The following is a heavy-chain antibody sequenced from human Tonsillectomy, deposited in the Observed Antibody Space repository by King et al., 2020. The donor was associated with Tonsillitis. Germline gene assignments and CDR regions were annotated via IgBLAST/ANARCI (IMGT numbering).Heavy chain of an antibody. J-gene: IGHJ4*02. D-gene: IGHD2-2*01. CDR1: GFTFDDYA. CDR2: ISWNSGSK. Sequence: QLVQSGGGLVQPGRSLRLSCAAYGFTFDDYAMHWVRQAPGKGLEWVSGISWNSGSKVYADSVKGRFTISRDNAKNSLYLQMNSLRAEDTAFYFCAKDRTTAVVRGYFDYWGQGTLVTVSS. V-gene: IGHV3-9*01. CDR3: AKDRTTAVVRGYFDY.